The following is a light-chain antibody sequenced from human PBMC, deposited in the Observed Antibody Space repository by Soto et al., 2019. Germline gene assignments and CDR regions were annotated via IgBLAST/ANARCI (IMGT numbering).Light chain of an antibody. J-gene: IGKJ5*01. CDR2: DAS. CDR1: RSVSSY. V-gene: IGKV3D-15*01. Sequence: EIVLTQSPATLSLSPGESATLSCRATRSVSSYLAWYQQKPGQAPRLLIYDASSRPTDIPARFSGSGSGTEFTLTISSLQSEDFAAYYCHQYNHWPFTFGQGTRLEIK. CDR3: HQYNHWPFT.